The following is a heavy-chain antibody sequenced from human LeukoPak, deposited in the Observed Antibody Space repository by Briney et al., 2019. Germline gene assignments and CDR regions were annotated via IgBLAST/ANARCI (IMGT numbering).Heavy chain of an antibody. CDR1: GYSFTNYW. V-gene: IGHV5-51*01. J-gene: IGHJ4*02. Sequence: GGSLKISCKGSGYSFTNYWIGWVRQMPGKGLEGMVIIYAGDSDTRYSPSFQGQVTISADKSINTAYLQWSSLKDSDTAMYYCARRLTTVTTEFDYWGQGTLVTVSS. CDR3: ARRLTTVTTEFDY. D-gene: IGHD4-17*01. CDR2: IYAGDSDT.